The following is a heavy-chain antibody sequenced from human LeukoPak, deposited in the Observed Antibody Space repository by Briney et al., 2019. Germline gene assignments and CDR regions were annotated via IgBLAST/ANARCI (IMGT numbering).Heavy chain of an antibody. CDR2: IKQDGSEK. J-gene: IGHJ4*02. CDR3: ARDVGAASTD. Sequence: PGGSLRLSCAASGFTFDDYGMSWVRQAPGKSLEWVANIKQDGSEKYYVDSVRGRFTISRDNAKNSVYLQMNSLRVEDLAVYYCARDVGAASTDWGQGTLVTVSS. V-gene: IGHV3-7*01. CDR1: GFTFDDYG. D-gene: IGHD1-26*01.